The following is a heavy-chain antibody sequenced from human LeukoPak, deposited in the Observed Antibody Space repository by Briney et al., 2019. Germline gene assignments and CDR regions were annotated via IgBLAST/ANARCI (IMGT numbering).Heavy chain of an antibody. V-gene: IGHV4-4*07. J-gene: IGHJ5*02. D-gene: IGHD3-16*02. CDR1: GGSISSYH. Sequence: SETLSLTCTVSGGSISSYHWSWLRQPAGKGLEWIGRIYTSGSTNYNPSLKSRVTMSVDTSKNQFSLKLSSVTAADTAVYYCARAGDYVWGSYRLNWFDPWGQGTLVTVSS. CDR3: ARAGDYVWGSYRLNWFDP. CDR2: IYTSGST.